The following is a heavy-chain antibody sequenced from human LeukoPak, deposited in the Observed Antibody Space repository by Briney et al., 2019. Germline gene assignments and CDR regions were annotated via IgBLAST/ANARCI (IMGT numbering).Heavy chain of an antibody. V-gene: IGHV1-18*01. CDR3: ARDRDYYGSGSYHDY. CDR2: ISAYNGNT. D-gene: IGHD3-10*01. J-gene: IGHJ4*02. CDR1: GYTFTSYG. Sequence: ASVKVSCKASGYTFTSYGISWVRQAPGQGLDWMGWISAYNGNTNYAQKLQGRVTMTTDTSTSTAYMELRSLRSDDTAVYYCARDRDYYGSGSYHDYWGQGTLVTVSS.